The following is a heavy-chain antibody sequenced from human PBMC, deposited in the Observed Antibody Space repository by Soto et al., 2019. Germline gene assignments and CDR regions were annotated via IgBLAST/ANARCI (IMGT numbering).Heavy chain of an antibody. CDR1: GGSISSGGYY. J-gene: IGHJ4*02. CDR3: ATGIGLRRYSSSWYDY. D-gene: IGHD6-13*01. V-gene: IGHV4-31*03. CDR2: IYYSGST. Sequence: QVQLQESGPGLVKPSQTLSLTCTVSGGSISSGGYYWSWIRQHPGKGLEGLGYIYYSGSTYYNPSLKSRVTISVDTSKNQFSLKLSSVTAADTAVYYCATGIGLRRYSSSWYDYWGQGTLVTVSS.